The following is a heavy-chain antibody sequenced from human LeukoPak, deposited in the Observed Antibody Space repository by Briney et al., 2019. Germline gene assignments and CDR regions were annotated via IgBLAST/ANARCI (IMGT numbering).Heavy chain of an antibody. D-gene: IGHD3-22*01. V-gene: IGHV3-30-3*01. CDR2: ISNDGSNK. CDR3: ARDPGYYDSSGYLLDFDY. CDR1: GFTFSSYA. Sequence: GRSLRLSCAASGFTFSSYAMHWVRQAPGKGLEGVAVISNDGSNKYYADSVKGRFTISRDSSKNTLYLQMNSLRAEDTAVYYCARDPGYYDSSGYLLDFDYWGQGTLVTVSS. J-gene: IGHJ4*02.